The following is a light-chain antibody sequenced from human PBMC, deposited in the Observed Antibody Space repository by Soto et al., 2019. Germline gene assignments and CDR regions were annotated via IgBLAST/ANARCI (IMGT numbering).Light chain of an antibody. V-gene: IGKV3-20*01. CDR1: QSVSGIY. CDR2: GAS. Sequence: EIVLTQSPGTLSLSPGERATLSCRASQSVSGIYLAWYQQKPGQAPRLLIYGASSRATGIPDRFSGSGSGTDFTLTISRLEPEDLAVYYCQHYYTSPPYTFGQGTRVEIK. J-gene: IGKJ2*01. CDR3: QHYYTSPPYT.